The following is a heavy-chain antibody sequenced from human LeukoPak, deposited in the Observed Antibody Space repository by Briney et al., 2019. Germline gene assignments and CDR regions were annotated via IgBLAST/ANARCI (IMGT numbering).Heavy chain of an antibody. Sequence: GGSLRLSCAASGFTFSSYWMSWVRQAPGKGLEWVANIKQDGSEKYYVDSVKGRFTISRDNAKNSLYLQMNSLRAEDTALYYCARDYSSGVNWFDPWGQGTLVTVSS. J-gene: IGHJ5*02. CDR3: ARDYSSGVNWFDP. V-gene: IGHV3-7*03. CDR2: IKQDGSEK. D-gene: IGHD6-19*01. CDR1: GFTFSSYW.